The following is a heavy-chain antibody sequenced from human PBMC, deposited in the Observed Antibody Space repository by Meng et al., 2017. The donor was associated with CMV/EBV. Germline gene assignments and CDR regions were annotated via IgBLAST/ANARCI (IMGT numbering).Heavy chain of an antibody. CDR1: GGSCSSGDYY. CDR3: ATLGILLWFGFDP. Sequence: QVQRQEAGPGLEKPYTTLSLTCTVCGGSCSSGDYYCSWIRQPPGKGLEWIGYIDYSGSTYYTPSLKSRVTISVDTSKTQFSLKLSSVTAADTAVYYRATLGILLWFGFDPWGQGTLVTVSS. J-gene: IGHJ5*02. D-gene: IGHD3-10*01. V-gene: IGHV4-30-4*08. CDR2: IDYSGST.